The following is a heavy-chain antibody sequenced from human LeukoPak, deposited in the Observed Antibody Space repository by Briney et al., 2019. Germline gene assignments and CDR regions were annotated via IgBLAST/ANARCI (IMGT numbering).Heavy chain of an antibody. CDR3: ARRKEELRDGGYVGGALGY. CDR1: GFTFSTYA. D-gene: IGHD5-12*01. Sequence: GRSLRLSCAASGFTFSTYAMHWVRQAPGKGLEWVAVISYDGSNKYYADSVKGRFTISRDNSKSTLYLQMNSLRAEDTAVYYCARRKEELRDGGYVGGALGYWGQGTLVTVSS. V-gene: IGHV3-30-3*01. J-gene: IGHJ4*02. CDR2: ISYDGSNK.